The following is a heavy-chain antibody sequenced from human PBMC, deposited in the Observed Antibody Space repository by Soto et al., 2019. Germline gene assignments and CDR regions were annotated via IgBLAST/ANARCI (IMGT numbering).Heavy chain of an antibody. Sequence: GASVKVSCKASGFTFTTSAVQWVRQARGQRLEWIGWIVVGSGTPNYAQRFQERVTITRDMSTSTAYMELSSLRSEDTAVYYCAADLNGSGSYYNWKLDYWGQGTPVTVSS. J-gene: IGHJ4*02. CDR1: GFTFTTSA. V-gene: IGHV1-58*01. CDR3: AADLNGSGSYYNWKLDY. D-gene: IGHD3-10*01. CDR2: IVVGSGTP.